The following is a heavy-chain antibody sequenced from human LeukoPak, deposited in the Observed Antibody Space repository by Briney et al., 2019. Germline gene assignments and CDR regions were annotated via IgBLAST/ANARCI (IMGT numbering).Heavy chain of an antibody. J-gene: IGHJ5*02. Sequence: GGSLRLSCAASGFTFSNAWMSWVRQAPGKGLEWVGRIKSKTDGGTTDYAAPVKGRFTISRDDPKNTLYLQMNSLKTEDTAVYYCTTDGEYQLLSWFDPWGQGTLVTVSS. D-gene: IGHD2-2*01. CDR1: GFTFSNAW. V-gene: IGHV3-15*01. CDR3: TTDGEYQLLSWFDP. CDR2: IKSKTDGGTT.